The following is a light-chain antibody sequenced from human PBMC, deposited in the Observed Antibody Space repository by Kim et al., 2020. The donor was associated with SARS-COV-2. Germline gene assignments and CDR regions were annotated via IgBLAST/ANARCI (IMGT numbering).Light chain of an antibody. CDR1: QSVSSSY. V-gene: IGKV3-20*01. Sequence: LSPGERATLSCRASQSVSSSYLAWYQQKPGQAPRLLSYGASSRANGIPDRFSGSGSGTDFTLTISRLEPEDFAVYYCQQYGSSPYTFGQGTKLEI. CDR3: QQYGSSPYT. CDR2: GAS. J-gene: IGKJ2*01.